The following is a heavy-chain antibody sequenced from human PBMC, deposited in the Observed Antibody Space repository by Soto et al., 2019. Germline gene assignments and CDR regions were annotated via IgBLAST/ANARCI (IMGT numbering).Heavy chain of an antibody. CDR2: INHSGST. CDR3: ARSTRYSSSWYYYYYGMDV. CDR1: CGSFSGYY. V-gene: IGHV4-34*01. Sequence: SETLSLTCAVYCGSFSGYYWSWIRQPPGKGLEWIGEINHSGSTNYNPSLKSRVTISVDTSKNQFSLKLSSVTAADTAVYYCARSTRYSSSWYYYYYGMDVWGQGNTVTAS. J-gene: IGHJ6*02. D-gene: IGHD6-13*01.